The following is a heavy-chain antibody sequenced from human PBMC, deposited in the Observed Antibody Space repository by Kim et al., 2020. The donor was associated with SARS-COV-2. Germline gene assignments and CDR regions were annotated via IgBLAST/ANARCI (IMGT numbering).Heavy chain of an antibody. CDR2: IIPIFGTA. Sequence: SVKVSCKASGGTFSSYAISWVRQAPGQGLEWMGGIIPIFGTANYAQKFQGRVTITADESTSTAYMELSSLRSEDTAVYYCARDLIIAARPEGAFDIWGQGTMVTISS. D-gene: IGHD6-6*01. V-gene: IGHV1-69*13. CDR1: GGTFSSYA. CDR3: ARDLIIAARPEGAFDI. J-gene: IGHJ3*02.